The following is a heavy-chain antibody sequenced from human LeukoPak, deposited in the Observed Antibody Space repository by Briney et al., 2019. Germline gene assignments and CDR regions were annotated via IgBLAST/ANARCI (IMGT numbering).Heavy chain of an antibody. CDR3: SRPAAAVGTHDAFDI. V-gene: IGHV3-30*01. CDR2: ISFDGNTK. CDR1: GFTFRTYA. D-gene: IGHD6-13*01. J-gene: IGHJ3*02. Sequence: GGSLRLSCAASGFTFRTYAMHWVRQAPGKGLGWVAVISFDGNTKYYADSVKGRFTISRDNSKNTLYLQMNSLRPEDTAVYFCSRPAAAVGTHDAFDIWGQGTMVTVSS.